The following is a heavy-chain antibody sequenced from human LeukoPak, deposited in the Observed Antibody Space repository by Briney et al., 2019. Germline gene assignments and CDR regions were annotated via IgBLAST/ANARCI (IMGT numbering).Heavy chain of an antibody. V-gene: IGHV4-59*01. CDR1: GGSISSYY. J-gene: IGHJ2*01. Sequence: SETLSLTCTVSGGSISSYYWSRIRQPPGQGLEWIGYIYYSGSTNYNPSLKSRVTISVDKSKNQFSLKLSSVTAADTAVYYCARRGPDYSDYIAWDWYFDLWGRGTLVTVSS. CDR3: ARRGPDYSDYIAWDWYFDL. D-gene: IGHD4-11*01. CDR2: IYYSGST.